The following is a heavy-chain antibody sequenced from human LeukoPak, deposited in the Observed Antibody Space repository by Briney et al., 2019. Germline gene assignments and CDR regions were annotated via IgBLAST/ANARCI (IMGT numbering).Heavy chain of an antibody. J-gene: IGHJ4*02. Sequence: GGSLRLSCAASGFTFSNYAMHWVRQAPGKGLEWVSYISTSASTIYYADSVKGRFTSSRDNAKNSLYLQMNSLRAEDTAVYYCARRGTSRSSYYFDYWGQGTLVTVSS. V-gene: IGHV3-48*03. CDR2: ISTSASTI. CDR3: ARRGTSRSSYYFDY. CDR1: GFTFSNYA.